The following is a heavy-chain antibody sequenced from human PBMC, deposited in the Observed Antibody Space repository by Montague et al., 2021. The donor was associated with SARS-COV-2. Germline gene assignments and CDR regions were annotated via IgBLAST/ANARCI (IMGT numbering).Heavy chain of an antibody. CDR2: IYTSGTT. CDR3: ARAHSGSWAHLDN. Sequence: TLSLTCTVSGGSISSGSYYRSWIRQPAGKELEWIGRIYTSGTTDYSFSLKSRVTISVYTSKNQFSLKLTSVTAADTAVYYCARAHSGSWAHLDNWGQGSLVTVSS. V-gene: IGHV4-61*02. D-gene: IGHD5-12*01. CDR1: GGSISSGSYY. J-gene: IGHJ4*02.